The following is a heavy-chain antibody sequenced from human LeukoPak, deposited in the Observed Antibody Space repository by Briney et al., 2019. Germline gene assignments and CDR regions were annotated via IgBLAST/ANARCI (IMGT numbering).Heavy chain of an antibody. CDR3: ARYGWNDAWFDP. Sequence: PSETLSLTCTVSGGSIRSSYYYWGWIRQPPGKGLEWIGEINHSGSTNYNPSLKSRVTISVDTSKNQFSLKLSSVTAADTAVYYCARYGWNDAWFDPWGQGTLVTVSS. D-gene: IGHD1-1*01. CDR2: INHSGST. V-gene: IGHV4-39*07. CDR1: GGSIRSSYYY. J-gene: IGHJ5*02.